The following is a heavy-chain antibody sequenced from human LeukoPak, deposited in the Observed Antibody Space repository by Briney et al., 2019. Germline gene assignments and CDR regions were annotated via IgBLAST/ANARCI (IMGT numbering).Heavy chain of an antibody. Sequence: ASVKVSCKASGYTFTGYYMHWVRQAPGKGLEWMGGFDPEDGETVYQQKLQGRVTMTGDTSTGTAYMELSSLTTEDTAVYYCATGGLYYSGTYSDYWGQGTLVTVSS. V-gene: IGHV1-24*01. CDR1: GYTFTGYY. CDR3: ATGGLYYSGTYSDY. CDR2: FDPEDGET. D-gene: IGHD1-26*01. J-gene: IGHJ4*02.